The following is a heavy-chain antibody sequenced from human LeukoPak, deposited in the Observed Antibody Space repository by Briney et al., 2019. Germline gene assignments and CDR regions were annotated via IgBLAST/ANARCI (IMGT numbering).Heavy chain of an antibody. CDR2: ISGSGGST. D-gene: IGHD6-13*01. CDR1: GFSFSDYW. Sequence: PGRSLRLSCAASGFSFSDYWMSWVRQAPGKGLEWVSAISGSGGSTYYADSVKGRFTISRDNAKNTLFLQMNSLTVEDTAMYYCGKDLSWGSTDYWGQGTLVTVSS. J-gene: IGHJ4*02. CDR3: GKDLSWGSTDY. V-gene: IGHV3-23*01.